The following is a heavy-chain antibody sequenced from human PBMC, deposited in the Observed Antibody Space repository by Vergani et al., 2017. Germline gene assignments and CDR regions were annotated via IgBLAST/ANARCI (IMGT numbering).Heavy chain of an antibody. J-gene: IGHJ6*03. CDR2: TSSSGSST. CDR3: AKERIRGFYYYYYMDV. Sequence: EVQLLESGGGLVQPGGSLRLPCAASGFTFSNYAMSWVRQAPGKGLEWVSATSSSGSSTYYADSVKGRFIISRDNSKNTLYLQMNSLRAEDTAVYYCAKERIRGFYYYYYMDVWGKGTTVTVSS. D-gene: IGHD3-10*01. CDR1: GFTFSNYA. V-gene: IGHV3-23*01.